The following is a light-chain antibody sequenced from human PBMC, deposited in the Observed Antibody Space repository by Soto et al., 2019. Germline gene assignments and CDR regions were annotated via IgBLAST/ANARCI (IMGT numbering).Light chain of an antibody. CDR1: QNIYSN. CDR2: RAS. V-gene: IGKV3-15*01. Sequence: IIMTHSPASLSVSPWLRSTLSFRASQNIYSNIAWYQQRPGQAPRLLIYRASTRATGVPARFSGSGSGTEFTLTISSLQSEDFAVYSCLQYHNLWAFGQGTKVDIK. CDR3: LQYHNLWA. J-gene: IGKJ1*01.